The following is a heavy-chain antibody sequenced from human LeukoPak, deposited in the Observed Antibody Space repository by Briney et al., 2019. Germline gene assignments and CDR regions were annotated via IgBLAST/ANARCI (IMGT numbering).Heavy chain of an antibody. D-gene: IGHD1-26*01. CDR2: INHGGST. V-gene: IGHV4-34*01. CDR1: GGSFSGYY. Sequence: SETLSLTCAVYGGSFSGYYWSWIRQPPGKGLEWIGEINHGGSTNYNPSLKSRVTISVDTSKNQFSLKLSSVTAADTAVYYCASSARGDYFDYWGQGTLVTVSS. CDR3: ASSARGDYFDY. J-gene: IGHJ4*02.